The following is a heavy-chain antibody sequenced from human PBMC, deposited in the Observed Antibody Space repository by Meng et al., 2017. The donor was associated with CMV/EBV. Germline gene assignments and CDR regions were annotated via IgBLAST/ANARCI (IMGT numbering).Heavy chain of an antibody. V-gene: IGHV2-5*02. CDR2: IYWDDDK. Sequence: HTTSKESGPPPVHPTQALTLTCTFSGFSLSTSGVGVGWIRQPPGKALEWLALIYWDDDKRYSPSLKSRLTITKDTSKNQVVLTMTNMDPVDTATYYCARIAAAGRFDYWGQGTLVTVSS. CDR3: ARIAAAGRFDY. D-gene: IGHD6-13*01. J-gene: IGHJ4*02. CDR1: GFSLSTSGVG.